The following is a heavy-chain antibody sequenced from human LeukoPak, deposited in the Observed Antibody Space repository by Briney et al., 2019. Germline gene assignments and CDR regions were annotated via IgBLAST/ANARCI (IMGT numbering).Heavy chain of an antibody. CDR2: ISYDGSNK. V-gene: IGHV3-30*18. D-gene: IGHD2-15*01. CDR1: GFTFSSYG. CDR3: AKAGPVVVVAARLDY. J-gene: IGHJ4*02. Sequence: PGGSLRLSCAASGFTFSSYGMHWVRQAPGKGLEWVAVISYDGSNKYYADSVKGRFTISRDNSKNTLYLQMNSLRAEDTAVYYCAKAGPVVVVAARLDYWGQGTLVTVSS.